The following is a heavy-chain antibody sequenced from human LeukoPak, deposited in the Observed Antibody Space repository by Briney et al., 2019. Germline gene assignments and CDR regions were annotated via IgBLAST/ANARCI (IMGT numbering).Heavy chain of an antibody. CDR3: ARDHPYGSGSPIYYYYGMDV. J-gene: IGHJ6*02. D-gene: IGHD3-10*01. V-gene: IGHV1-18*01. Sequence: ASVKVSCKASGYTFTSYGISWVRQAPGQGLEWMGWISAYNGNTNYAQKLQGRVTMTTDTSTSTAYMELRSLRSDDTAVYYCARDHPYGSGSPIYYYYGMDVWGQGTTVTVSS. CDR1: GYTFTSYG. CDR2: ISAYNGNT.